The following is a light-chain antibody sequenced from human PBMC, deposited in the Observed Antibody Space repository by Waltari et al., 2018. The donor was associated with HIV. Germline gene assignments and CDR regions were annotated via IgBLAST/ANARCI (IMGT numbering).Light chain of an antibody. CDR3: ATWDDSLSGVL. J-gene: IGLJ2*01. CDR1: SSNIGRNY. CDR2: RND. V-gene: IGLV1-47*01. Sequence: SVLTQPPSASGTPGQRVTISCPGSSSNIGRNYVFWYQQVPGTAPKLLLYRNDQRPSGVPDRFSGSTSGTSASLAISGLRPEDEADYYCATWDDSLSGVLFGGGTKLTVL.